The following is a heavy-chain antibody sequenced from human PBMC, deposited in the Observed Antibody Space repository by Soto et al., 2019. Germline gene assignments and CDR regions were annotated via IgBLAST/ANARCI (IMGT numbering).Heavy chain of an antibody. CDR3: ARPNYYDSSGYYKVGAFDI. D-gene: IGHD3-22*01. J-gene: IGHJ3*02. CDR1: GYSFTSYW. CDR2: IYPGDSDT. Sequence: LKISCKGSGYSFTSYWIGWVRQMPGKGLEWMGIIYPGDSDTRYSPSFQGQVTISADKSISTAYLQWSSLKASDTAMYYCARPNYYDSSGYYKVGAFDIWGQGTMVTVSS. V-gene: IGHV5-51*01.